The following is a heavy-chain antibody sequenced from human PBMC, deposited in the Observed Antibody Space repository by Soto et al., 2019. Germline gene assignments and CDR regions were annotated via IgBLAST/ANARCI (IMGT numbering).Heavy chain of an antibody. CDR3: ASERAHYTPPDH. Sequence: ASVKVSCQASGYTFTDYAIHWVRQAPGQALEWMGWINVRNGNTRYSRKFQGRVTNARDMSASTAYIEVTSLTSEDTAIYYCASERAHYTPPDHWGRGTLVPVSS. CDR1: GYTFTDYA. CDR2: INVRNGNT. J-gene: IGHJ1*01. V-gene: IGHV1-3*01. D-gene: IGHD2-15*01.